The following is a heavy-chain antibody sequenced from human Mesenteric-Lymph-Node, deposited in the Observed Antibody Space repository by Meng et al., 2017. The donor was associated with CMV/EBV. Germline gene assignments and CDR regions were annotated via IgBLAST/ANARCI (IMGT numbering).Heavy chain of an antibody. D-gene: IGHD3-3*01. Sequence: GGSLRLSCAASGFTFSSYDMHWVRQATGKGLEWVSAIGTAGDTYYPGSVKGRFTISRENAKNSLYLQMNSLRAGDTAVYYCARVGLWSGYPLGYFDYWGQGTLVTVSS. V-gene: IGHV3-13*01. J-gene: IGHJ4*02. CDR2: IGTAGDT. CDR1: GFTFSSYD. CDR3: ARVGLWSGYPLGYFDY.